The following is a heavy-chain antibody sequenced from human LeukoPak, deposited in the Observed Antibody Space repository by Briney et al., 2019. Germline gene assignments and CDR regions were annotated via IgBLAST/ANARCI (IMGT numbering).Heavy chain of an antibody. CDR2: ISAYNGNT. CDR1: GYTFTNYG. J-gene: IGHJ4*02. D-gene: IGHD6-6*01. Sequence: GASVKVSCKASGYTFTNYGISWVRQAPGQGLEWMGWISAYNGNTNYAQKFQGRVTITADKSTSTAYMELSSLRSEDTAVYYCARGAGSSSSPFDYWGQGTLVTVSS. V-gene: IGHV1-18*01. CDR3: ARGAGSSSSPFDY.